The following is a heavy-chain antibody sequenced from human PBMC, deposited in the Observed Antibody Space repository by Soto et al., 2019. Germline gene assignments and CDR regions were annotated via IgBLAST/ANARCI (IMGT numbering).Heavy chain of an antibody. CDR2: IHNRGTT. V-gene: IGHV4-59*01. CDR3: ARALPDSGSGDDVYDY. CDR1: GGSIGNFY. Sequence: PSETLSLTCTVSGGSIGNFYWSWFRQPPQKRLEWIGYIHNRGTTNYSPSLKSRVTMSVDTANNQFSLRLTSVTAADTAMYYCARALPDSGSGDDVYDYCGHGRMVTVPS. J-gene: IGHJ4*01. D-gene: IGHD3-10*01.